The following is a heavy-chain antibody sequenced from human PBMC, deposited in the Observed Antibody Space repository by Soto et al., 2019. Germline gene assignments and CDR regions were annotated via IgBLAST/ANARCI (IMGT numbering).Heavy chain of an antibody. Sequence: EVRLEEAGGGFVQPGGSLRVSCSGSGFIFSSFWMHWVRQGPGKGLEWVSSVSGRGANTYYADSVKGRFTISRDNSKNTLYLQMNNLRGEDTAVYYCAKDRGGFANGWEYFDFWGQGTLVIVSS. CDR1: GFIFSSFW. CDR2: VSGRGANT. J-gene: IGHJ4*02. D-gene: IGHD6-19*01. CDR3: AKDRGGFANGWEYFDF. V-gene: IGHV3-23*04.